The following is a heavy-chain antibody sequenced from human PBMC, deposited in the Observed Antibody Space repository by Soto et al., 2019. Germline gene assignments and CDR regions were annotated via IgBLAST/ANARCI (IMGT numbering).Heavy chain of an antibody. V-gene: IGHV3-48*01. CDR1: GFTFSSYS. CDR2: ISSSSSTI. J-gene: IGHJ3*02. Sequence: GGSLRLSCAASGFTFSSYSMNWVRQAPGKGLEWVSYISSSSSTIYYADSVKGRFTISRDNAKNSLYLQMNSLRAEDTAVYYCAKDNVDTAMVGYASDIWGQGTMVTVSS. D-gene: IGHD5-18*01. CDR3: AKDNVDTAMVGYASDI.